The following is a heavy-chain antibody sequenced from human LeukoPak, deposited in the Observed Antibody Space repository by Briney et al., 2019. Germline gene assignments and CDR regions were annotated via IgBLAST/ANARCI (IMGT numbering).Heavy chain of an antibody. CDR1: GGTFSSYA. CDR2: IIPIFGTA. CDR3: ASSPRGYSYGLHPPGD. V-gene: IGHV1-69*01. D-gene: IGHD5-18*01. Sequence: GASVKVPCEASGGTFSSYAISWVRQAPGQGLEWMGGIIPIFGTANYAQKFQGRVTITADESTSTAYMELSSLRSEDTAVYYCASSPRGYSYGLHPPGDWGQGTLVTVSS. J-gene: IGHJ4*02.